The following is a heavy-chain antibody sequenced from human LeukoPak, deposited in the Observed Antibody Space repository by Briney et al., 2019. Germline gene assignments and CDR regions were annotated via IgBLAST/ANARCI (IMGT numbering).Heavy chain of an antibody. V-gene: IGHV1-2*02. CDR1: GYTFTGYY. D-gene: IGHD3-22*01. Sequence: ASVKVSCKASGYTFTGYYMHWVRQAPGQGLEWMGWINPNTGNTNYAQKFQGRFTMTRATSITTAYMELSRLTSDDTAVYYCARYDDRSELAFDMWGQGTMVSVSS. CDR3: ARYDDRSELAFDM. CDR2: INPNTGNT. J-gene: IGHJ3*02.